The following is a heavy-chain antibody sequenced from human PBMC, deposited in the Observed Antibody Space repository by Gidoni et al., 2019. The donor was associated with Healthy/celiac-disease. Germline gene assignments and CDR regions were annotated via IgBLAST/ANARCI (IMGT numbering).Heavy chain of an antibody. J-gene: IGHJ4*02. CDR1: GFPFSSSW. D-gene: IGHD1-26*01. V-gene: IGHV3-7*01. CDR2: IKQDGSEK. CDR3: ARDTSYPPLGKYGGSIDY. Sequence: EVQLVESGGGLVQPGGSLRLSCAASGFPFSSSWMSWVRQAPGKGLEWVANIKQDGSEKYYVDSVKGRFTISRDNAKNSLYLQMNSLRAEDTAVYYSARDTSYPPLGKYGGSIDYWGQGTLVTVSS.